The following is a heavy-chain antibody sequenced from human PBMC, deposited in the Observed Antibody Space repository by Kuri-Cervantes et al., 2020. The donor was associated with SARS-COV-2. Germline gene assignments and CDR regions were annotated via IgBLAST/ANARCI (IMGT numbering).Heavy chain of an antibody. Sequence: GSLRLSCTVSGVSSRSHYWSWMWQPAGKGLEWIGRIYTSGSTNYNPSLKSRVTMSVDTSKNQFSLKLSSVTAADTAVYYCARGLYCSSTSCYRKTDYYYYMDVWGKGTTVTVSS. D-gene: IGHD2-2*01. CDR3: ARGLYCSSTSCYRKTDYYYYMDV. J-gene: IGHJ6*03. CDR1: GVSSRSHY. V-gene: IGHV4-4*07. CDR2: IYTSGST.